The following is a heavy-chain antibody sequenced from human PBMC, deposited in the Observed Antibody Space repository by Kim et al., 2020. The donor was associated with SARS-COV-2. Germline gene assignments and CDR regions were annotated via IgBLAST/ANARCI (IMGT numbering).Heavy chain of an antibody. CDR3: ATTSIRYLGWFGP. Sequence: YAGSVKGRVTISRDKAENSLYLQMNSLRDEDTAVYYCATTSIRYLGWFGPWGQGTLVTVSS. J-gene: IGHJ5*02. V-gene: IGHV3-48*02. D-gene: IGHD3-9*01.